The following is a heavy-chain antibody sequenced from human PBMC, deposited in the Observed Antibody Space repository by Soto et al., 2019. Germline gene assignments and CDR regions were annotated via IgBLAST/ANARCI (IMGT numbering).Heavy chain of an antibody. Sequence: EVQLMESGGGWVQPGRSLSLSCAASGFTFDNYAMHWFRQVPGKGLEWVSGISWNSGNIGYADSVKGRFTISRDNAQNSLYLQMNSLRSEDTAFYYCAKDHMAWAGLFDSWGQGTLVTVSS. CDR3: AKDHMAWAGLFDS. CDR2: ISWNSGNI. CDR1: GFTFDNYA. V-gene: IGHV3-9*01. D-gene: IGHD6-19*01. J-gene: IGHJ4*02.